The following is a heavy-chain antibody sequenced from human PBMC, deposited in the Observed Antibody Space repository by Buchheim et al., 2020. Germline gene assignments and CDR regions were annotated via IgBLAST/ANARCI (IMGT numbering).Heavy chain of an antibody. V-gene: IGHV3-48*01. CDR3: ARDQEYSSSSGLNY. Sequence: EVQLVESGGGLVQPGGSLRLSCAASGFTFSSYSMNWVRQAPGKGLEWVSYISSSSSTIYYADSVKGRFTISRDNAKKSLYLQMNSLRAEDTAVYYCARDQEYSSSSGLNYWGQGTL. D-gene: IGHD6-6*01. CDR2: ISSSSSTI. J-gene: IGHJ4*02. CDR1: GFTFSSYS.